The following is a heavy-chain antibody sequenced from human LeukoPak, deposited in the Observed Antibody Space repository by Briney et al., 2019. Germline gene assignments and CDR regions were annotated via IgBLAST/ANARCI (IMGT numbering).Heavy chain of an antibody. CDR3: AKEPFPQLYGSGSYYEYYFDY. J-gene: IGHJ4*02. CDR2: ISGSGGST. V-gene: IGHV3-23*01. Sequence: GGSLRLSCAASGFTFSSYAMSWVRQAPGKGLEWVSAISGSGGSTYCADSVKGRFTISRDNSKNTLYLQMNSLRAEDTAVYYCAKEPFPQLYGSGSYYEYYFDYWGQGTLVTVSS. D-gene: IGHD3-10*01. CDR1: GFTFSSYA.